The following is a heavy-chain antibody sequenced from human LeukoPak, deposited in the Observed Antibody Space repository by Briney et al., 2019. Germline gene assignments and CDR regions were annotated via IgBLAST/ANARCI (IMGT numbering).Heavy chain of an antibody. D-gene: IGHD6-19*01. J-gene: IGHJ4*02. V-gene: IGHV4-59*01. CDR1: GGSISSYY. Sequence: PSETLSLTCTVSGGSISSYYWSWIRQPPGKGLEWIGYIYYSGSTNYNPSLKSRVTISVDTSKNQFSLKLSSVTAADTAVYYCARDLSVAGTGYFDYWGQGTLVTVSS. CDR3: ARDLSVAGTGYFDY. CDR2: IYYSGST.